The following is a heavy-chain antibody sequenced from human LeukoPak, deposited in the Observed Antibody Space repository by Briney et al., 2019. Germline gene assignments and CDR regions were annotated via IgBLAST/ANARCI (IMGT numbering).Heavy chain of an antibody. J-gene: IGHJ4*02. CDR3: ARGRSAAAGKFDY. Sequence: GGSLGLSCAASGFTFSSYSMNWVRQAPGKGLEWVSSISSSSSYIYYADSVKGRFTISRDNAKNSLYLQMNSLRAEDTAVYYCARGRSAAAGKFDYWGQGTLVTVSS. CDR1: GFTFSSYS. CDR2: ISSSSSYI. V-gene: IGHV3-21*01. D-gene: IGHD6-13*01.